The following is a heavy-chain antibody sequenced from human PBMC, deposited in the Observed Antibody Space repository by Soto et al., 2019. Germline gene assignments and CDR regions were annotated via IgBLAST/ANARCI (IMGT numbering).Heavy chain of an antibody. CDR1: GGSISSGGYY. CDR3: RCSSSAASPDDYYGMEF. V-gene: IGHV4-31*03. Sequence: QVQLQESGPGLVKPSQTLSLTCTVSGGSISSGGYYWSWIRQHPGKGLEWIGYIYYSGSTYYNPSVKSRVTISVDTSKSQFSLKRRSVTAADTAVYYCRCSSSAASPDDYYGMEFWGQGTTVTVSS. CDR2: IYYSGST. J-gene: IGHJ6*02. D-gene: IGHD6-6*01.